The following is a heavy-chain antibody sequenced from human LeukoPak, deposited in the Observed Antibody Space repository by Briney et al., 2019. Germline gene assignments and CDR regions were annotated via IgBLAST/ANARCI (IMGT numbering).Heavy chain of an antibody. J-gene: IGHJ4*02. D-gene: IGHD5-12*01. CDR3: ARGPSGYHNT. Sequence: SETLSLTCTVSGGSISSSSYYWGWIRQPPGKGLEWIGEINHSGSTNYNPSLKSRVTISVDTSKNQFSLKLSSVTAADTAVYYCARGPSGYHNTGGQGTLVTVSS. CDR2: INHSGST. CDR1: GGSISSSSYY. V-gene: IGHV4-39*07.